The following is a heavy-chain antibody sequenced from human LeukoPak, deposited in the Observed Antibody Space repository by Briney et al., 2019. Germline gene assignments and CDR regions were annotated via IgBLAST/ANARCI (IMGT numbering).Heavy chain of an antibody. V-gene: IGHV4-39*01. Sequence: PSETLSLTCTVSGGSISSSSYYWAWIRQSPVKGLEWIGSIYHSGSTYNNPSLRSRVTISVDTSKNQFSVKLSSVTAADTAVYYCARSFQRDGYNDYWGQGTLVTVSS. D-gene: IGHD5-24*01. CDR1: GGSISSSSYY. J-gene: IGHJ4*02. CDR2: IYHSGST. CDR3: ARSFQRDGYNDY.